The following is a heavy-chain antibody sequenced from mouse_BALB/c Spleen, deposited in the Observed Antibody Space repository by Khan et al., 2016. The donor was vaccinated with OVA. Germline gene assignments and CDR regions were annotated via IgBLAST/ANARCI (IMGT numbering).Heavy chain of an antibody. CDR3: ASSCLPWDMDY. J-gene: IGHJ2*01. CDR2: INPSISDT. V-gene: IGHV1-7*01. CDR1: GYTFINYW. Sequence: QVQLKESGAELAKPGASVKMSCKASGYTFINYWILWVKQSPGQGLEWIGYINPSISDTENTHNFNEKAPLNADKSSRTSYIQLSSLTSEDSEVYYSASSCLPWDMDYWGQGTTLTVSS. D-gene: IGHD3-3*01.